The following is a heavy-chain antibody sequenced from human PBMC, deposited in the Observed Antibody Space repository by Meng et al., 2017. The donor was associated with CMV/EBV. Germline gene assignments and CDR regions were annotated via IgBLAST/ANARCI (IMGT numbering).Heavy chain of an antibody. CDR2: INHSGST. V-gene: IGHV4-34*01. CDR1: GSLSGYY. J-gene: IGHJ2*01. Sequence: GSLSGYYWSWIRQPPGKGREWIGEINHSGSTNYNPSLKSRVTISVDTSKNQFSLKLSSVTAADTAVYYCARGRYCSSTSCPRGYFDLWGRGTLVTVSS. CDR3: ARGRYCSSTSCPRGYFDL. D-gene: IGHD2-2*01.